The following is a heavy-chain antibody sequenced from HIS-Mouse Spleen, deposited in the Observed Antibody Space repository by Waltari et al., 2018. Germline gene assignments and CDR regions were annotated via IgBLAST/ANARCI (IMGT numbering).Heavy chain of an antibody. CDR3: ASQSYYDFWSGYAFDI. J-gene: IGHJ3*02. Sequence: QVQLVESGGGVVQPGRSLRLSCAASGFTFSSYAMHWVRQAPGKGLEWVAVIWYDGSNKYYADSVKGRFTISRDNSKNTLYLQMNSLRAEDTAVYYCASQSYYDFWSGYAFDIWGQGTMVTVSS. CDR2: IWYDGSNK. V-gene: IGHV3-33*01. D-gene: IGHD3-3*01. CDR1: GFTFSSYA.